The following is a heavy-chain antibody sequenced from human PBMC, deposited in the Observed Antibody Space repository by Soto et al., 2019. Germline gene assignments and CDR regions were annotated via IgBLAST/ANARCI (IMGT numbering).Heavy chain of an antibody. CDR2: ISAYNGNT. CDR3: ARDLYSSGWSHYYYYYGMDV. D-gene: IGHD6-19*01. J-gene: IGHJ6*02. Sequence: QVQLVQSGAEVKKPGASVKVSCKASGYTFTSYGISWVRQAPGQGLEWMGWISAYNGNTNYAQKLQGRVTMTTDTSTSTAYMELGSLRSADTAVYYCARDLYSSGWSHYYYYYGMDVWGQGTTVTVSS. V-gene: IGHV1-18*01. CDR1: GYTFTSYG.